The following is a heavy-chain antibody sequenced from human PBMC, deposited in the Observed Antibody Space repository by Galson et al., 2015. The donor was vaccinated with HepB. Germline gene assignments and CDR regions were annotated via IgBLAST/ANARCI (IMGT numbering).Heavy chain of an antibody. V-gene: IGHV3-30*18. CDR2: ISYDGSNK. CDR3: AKNRQWELLRIPDY. J-gene: IGHJ4*02. Sequence: SLRLSCAASGFTFSSYGMHWVRQAPGKGLEWVAVISYDGSNKYYADSVKDRLTISRDNSKNTLYLQMNSLRAEDTAVYYCAKNRQWELLRIPDYWGQGTLVTVSS. CDR1: GFTFSSYG. D-gene: IGHD1-26*01.